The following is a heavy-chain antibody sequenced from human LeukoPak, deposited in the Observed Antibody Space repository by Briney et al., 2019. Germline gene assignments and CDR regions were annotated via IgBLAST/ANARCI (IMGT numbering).Heavy chain of an antibody. CDR1: GFIFSVYE. CDR3: ATLTVATSFDY. D-gene: IGHD5-12*01. J-gene: IGHJ4*02. V-gene: IGHV3-48*03. Sequence: GGSLRLSCAASGFIFSVYEMHWVRQAPGKGLEWISDIGSSGTTIYYADSVKGRFTISRDNAKNSLYLQMNSLRAEDTAVYYCATLTVATSFDYWGQGTLVTVSS. CDR2: IGSSGTTI.